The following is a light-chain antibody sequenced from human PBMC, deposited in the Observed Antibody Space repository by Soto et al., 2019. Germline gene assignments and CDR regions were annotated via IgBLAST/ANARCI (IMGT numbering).Light chain of an antibody. V-gene: IGKV3-15*01. Sequence: IVMTHSPSTLSVPPLESATLSPRSSQSVSNNLTWYQQKPGQPPRLLIYGASTRATGIPDRFSGSGSETEFTLTISSLQSEDYAIYYCQQRGNWPPLTFGGGTKVDIK. J-gene: IGKJ4*01. CDR2: GAS. CDR3: QQRGNWPPLT. CDR1: QSVSNN.